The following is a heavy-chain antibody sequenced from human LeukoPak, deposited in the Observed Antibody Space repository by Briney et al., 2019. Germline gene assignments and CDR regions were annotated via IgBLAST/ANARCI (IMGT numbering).Heavy chain of an antibody. CDR2: INSDGSST. J-gene: IGHJ5*02. V-gene: IGHV3-74*01. CDR3: ARAGFLITFGGVIS. CDR1: GFTFSSYW. D-gene: IGHD3-16*02. Sequence: GGSLRLSCAASGFTFSSYWMHWVRQAPGKGLVWVSRINSDGSSTSYADSVKGRFTISGDNAKNSLYLQMNSLRAEDTAIYYCARAGFLITFGGVISWGQGTLVTVSS.